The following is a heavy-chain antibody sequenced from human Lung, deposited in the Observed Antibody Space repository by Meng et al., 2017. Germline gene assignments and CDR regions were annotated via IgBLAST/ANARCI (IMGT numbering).Heavy chain of an antibody. V-gene: IGHV1-69*01. J-gene: IGHJ4*02. CDR1: GGTVSSYA. D-gene: IGHD6-6*01. CDR3: ARKGYSSSSGNDY. Sequence: QAQLLRCGAEVKQPGSSVQVSCQASGGTVSSYAISWVRTAPGQGLEWMGGIIPIFGTANYAQKFQGRVTITADESTSTAYMELSSLRSEDTAVYYCARKGYSSSSGNDYWGQGTLVTVSS. CDR2: IIPIFGTA.